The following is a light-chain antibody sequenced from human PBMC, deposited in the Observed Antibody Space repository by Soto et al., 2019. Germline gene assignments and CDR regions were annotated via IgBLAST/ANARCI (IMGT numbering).Light chain of an antibody. CDR2: GNK. J-gene: IGLJ1*01. Sequence: QSVLTQPPSVSGAPGQRVTISCTGSSSNIGAGYDVHWYQQRPGTAPKLLIYGNKNRPSGAPDRFSGSKSGTSASLAITGLQAEDEADYYCQSYDSSLSVSYVFGTGTKVTV. CDR3: QSYDSSLSVSYV. V-gene: IGLV1-40*01. CDR1: SSNIGAGYD.